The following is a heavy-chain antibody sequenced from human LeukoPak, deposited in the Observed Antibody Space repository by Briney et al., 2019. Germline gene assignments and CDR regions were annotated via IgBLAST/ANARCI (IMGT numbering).Heavy chain of an antibody. CDR3: ARVKNYDYYYYYMDV. V-gene: IGHV3-74*01. CDR2: INNDGSDM. Sequence: PGGSLRLSCAASGFTFNTYWMHWVRQAPGKGLVWVSRINNDGSDMSYADSVKGRFTISRDNAKNSLYLQMNSLRAEDTAVYYCARVKNYDYYYYYMDVWGKGTTVTVSS. CDR1: GFTFNTYW. D-gene: IGHD1-7*01. J-gene: IGHJ6*03.